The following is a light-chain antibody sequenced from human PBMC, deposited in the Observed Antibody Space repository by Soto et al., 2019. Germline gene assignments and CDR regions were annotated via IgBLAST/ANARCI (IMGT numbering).Light chain of an antibody. V-gene: IGKV1-33*01. CDR3: QHYDNLPQYT. CDR2: DAS. J-gene: IGKJ2*01. CDR1: QDISNY. Sequence: DIRMTQSPSSLSASVGDRVTITCQASQDISNYLNWYQQKPGKAPKLLIYDASNLETGVPSRFSGSGSGTEFTFTISSLQPEDIATYYCQHYDNLPQYTFGQGTKLEIK.